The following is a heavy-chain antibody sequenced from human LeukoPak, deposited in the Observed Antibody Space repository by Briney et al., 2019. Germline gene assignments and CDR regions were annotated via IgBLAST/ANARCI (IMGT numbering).Heavy chain of an antibody. J-gene: IGHJ4*02. CDR1: GGSFSGYY. CDR3: ARQPAYCGGDCFYYFDY. CDR2: INHSGST. Sequence: SETLSLTCAVYGGSFSGYYWSWIRQPPGKGLEWIGEINHSGSTNYNPSLKSRVTISVDTSKNQFSLKLSSVTAADTAVYYCARQPAYCGGDCFYYFDYWGQGTLVTVSS. D-gene: IGHD2-21*02. V-gene: IGHV4-34*01.